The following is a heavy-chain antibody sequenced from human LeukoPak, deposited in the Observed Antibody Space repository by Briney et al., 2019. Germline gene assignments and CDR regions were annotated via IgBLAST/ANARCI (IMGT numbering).Heavy chain of an antibody. CDR3: ARDTTRAAASNFDY. Sequence: SETLSLTCTVSGYSISSGYYWGWIRQPPGKGLEWIGSIYHSGSTYYNPSLKSRVTISVDTSKNQFSLKLSSVTAADTAVYYCARDTTRAAASNFDYWGQGTLVTVSS. CDR2: IYHSGST. V-gene: IGHV4-38-2*02. J-gene: IGHJ4*02. CDR1: GYSISSGYY. D-gene: IGHD6-13*01.